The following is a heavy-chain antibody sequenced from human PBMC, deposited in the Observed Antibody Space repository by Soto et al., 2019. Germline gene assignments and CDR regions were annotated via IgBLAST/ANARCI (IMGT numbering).Heavy chain of an antibody. J-gene: IGHJ4*02. D-gene: IGHD3-9*01. CDR3: AKSRQRPIDKLVRYFDWLYTG. CDR2: ISGSGGST. V-gene: IGHV3-23*01. Sequence: GGSLRLSCAASGFTFSSYAMSWVRQAPGKGLEWVSAISGSGGSTYYADSVKGRFTISRDNSKNTLYLQMNSLRAEDTAVYYCAKSRQRPIDKLVRYFDWLYTGWGQGTLVTVSS. CDR1: GFTFSSYA.